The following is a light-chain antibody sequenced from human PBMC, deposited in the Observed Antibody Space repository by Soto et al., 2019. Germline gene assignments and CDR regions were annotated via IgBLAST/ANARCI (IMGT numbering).Light chain of an antibody. J-gene: IGLJ1*01. Sequence: QSALTQPASVSGSPGQSITISCTGTSSDVGGYNYVSWYQQHPGKAPKLIIYEVSNRPSGVSNRFSGSKSGNTASLTISGLQAEDEADYYCSSYTSSITFYVFGPGTKLTVL. CDR1: SSDVGGYNY. V-gene: IGLV2-14*01. CDR3: SSYTSSITFYV. CDR2: EVS.